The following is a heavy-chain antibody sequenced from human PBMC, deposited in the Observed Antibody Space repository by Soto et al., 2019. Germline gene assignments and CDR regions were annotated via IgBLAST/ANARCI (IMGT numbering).Heavy chain of an antibody. CDR1: GGSISSSSYY. J-gene: IGHJ5*02. CDR3: ASNYYDILTGYLNWFDP. V-gene: IGHV4-39*07. CDR2: IYSSGST. D-gene: IGHD3-9*01. Sequence: SETLSLTCTVSGGSISSSSYYWGWIRQPPGKGLEWIGSIYSSGSTYYNPSLKSRVTISVDTSKNQFSLKLSSVTAADTAVYYCASNYYDILTGYLNWFDPWGQGTLVTVSS.